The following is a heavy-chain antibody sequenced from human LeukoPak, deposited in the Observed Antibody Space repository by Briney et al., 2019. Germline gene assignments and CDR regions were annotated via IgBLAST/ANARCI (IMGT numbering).Heavy chain of an antibody. CDR1: GYTFTGYY. V-gene: IGHV1-2*02. D-gene: IGHD2-2*01. CDR3: ARVWYQLTNWFDP. J-gene: IGHJ5*02. CDR2: INPNSGGT. Sequence: ASVKVSCKASGYTFTGYYMHWVRQAPGQGLEWMGWINPNSGGTNYAQKFQGRVTMTRDTSISTAYMELSRLRSDDTAVYYCARVWYQLTNWFDPWDQGTLVTVSS.